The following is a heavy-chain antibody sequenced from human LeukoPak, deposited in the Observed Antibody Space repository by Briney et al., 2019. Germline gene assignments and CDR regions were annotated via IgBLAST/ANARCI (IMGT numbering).Heavy chain of an antibody. D-gene: IGHD3-9*01. V-gene: IGHV4-39*07. CDR1: GGSISSSSYY. CDR3: ARVSWFPGSSYYYMDV. J-gene: IGHJ6*03. Sequence: SETLSLTCTVSGGSISSSSYYWGWIRQPPGKGLEWIGSIYYSGSTYYNPSLKSRVTISVDTSKNQFSLKLSSVTAADTAVYYCARVSWFPGSSYYYMDVWGKGTTVTVSS. CDR2: IYYSGST.